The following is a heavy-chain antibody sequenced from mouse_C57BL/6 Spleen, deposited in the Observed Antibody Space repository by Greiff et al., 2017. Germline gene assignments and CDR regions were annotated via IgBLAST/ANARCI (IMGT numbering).Heavy chain of an antibody. CDR2: ISSGSSTI. J-gene: IGHJ1*03. Sequence: EVQRVESGGGLVKPGGSLKLSCAASGFTFSDYGMHWVRQAPEKGLEWVAYISSGSSTIYYADTVKGRFPISRDNAKNTLFLQMTSLRSEDTAMYYCARPPPTVVRYFDVWGTGTTVTVSS. CDR3: ARPPPTVVRYFDV. CDR1: GFTFSDYG. D-gene: IGHD1-1*01. V-gene: IGHV5-17*01.